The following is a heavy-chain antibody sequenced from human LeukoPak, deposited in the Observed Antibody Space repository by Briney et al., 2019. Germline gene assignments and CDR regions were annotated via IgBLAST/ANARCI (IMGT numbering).Heavy chain of an antibody. J-gene: IGHJ6*03. V-gene: IGHV3-21*01. CDR1: GFTFSSYS. D-gene: IGHD6-6*01. CDR3: ARGGIAGRPVYYYYMDV. CDR2: ISSSSSYI. Sequence: KSGGSLRLSCAASGFTFSSYSMNWVRQAPGKGLEWVSSISSSSSYIYYADSVKGRFTISRDNVEKSAYLELSGLTAHDTAIYYCARGGIAGRPVYYYYMDVWGKGTTVTVSS.